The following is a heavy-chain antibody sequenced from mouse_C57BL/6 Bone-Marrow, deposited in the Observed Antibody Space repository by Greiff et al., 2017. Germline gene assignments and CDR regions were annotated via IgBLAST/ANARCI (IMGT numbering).Heavy chain of an antibody. CDR1: GFNIKDDY. Sequence: EVQLQQSGAELVRPGASVKLSCTASGFNIKDDYMHWVKQRPEQGLEWIGWIDPENGDTEYASKFQGKATITAYTSSNTAYLQLSSLTSEDTAVYYCTPYYYGSLFAYWGQGTLVTVSA. CDR2: IDPENGDT. V-gene: IGHV14-4*01. CDR3: TPYYYGSLFAY. J-gene: IGHJ3*01. D-gene: IGHD1-1*01.